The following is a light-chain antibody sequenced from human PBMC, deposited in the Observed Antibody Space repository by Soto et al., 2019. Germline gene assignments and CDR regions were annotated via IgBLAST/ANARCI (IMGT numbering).Light chain of an antibody. CDR2: EDN. J-gene: IGLJ7*01. V-gene: IGLV6-57*04. Sequence: NFMLTQPHSVSESPGKTVTISCTRSSGSIASNYVQWYQQRPGSAPTTVIYEDNQRPSAVPDRFSGSIDSSSNSASLTISGLKPEDEADYYCQSYDSSNHAVFGGGTQLTVL. CDR1: SGSIASNY. CDR3: QSYDSSNHAV.